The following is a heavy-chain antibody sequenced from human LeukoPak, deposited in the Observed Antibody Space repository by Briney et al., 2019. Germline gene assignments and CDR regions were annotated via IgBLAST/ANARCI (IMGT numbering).Heavy chain of an antibody. D-gene: IGHD3-22*01. V-gene: IGHV3-7*01. J-gene: IGHJ4*02. CDR1: GFTFSSYE. CDR2: IKEDGSEK. Sequence: PGGSLRLSCAASGFTFSSYEMNWVRQAPGKGLEWVANIKEDGSEKYYVDSVKGRFTISRDNAKNSLYLQMNSLRAEDTAVYYCARNRHHGFYDSNGFRAPFDFWGQGTLVTVSS. CDR3: ARNRHHGFYDSNGFRAPFDF.